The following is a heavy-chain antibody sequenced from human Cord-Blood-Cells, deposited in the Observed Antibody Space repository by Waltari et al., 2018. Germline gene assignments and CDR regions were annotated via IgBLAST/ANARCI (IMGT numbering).Heavy chain of an antibody. V-gene: IGHV1-69*01. CDR3: ARGRLHLGELSLYYYYGMDV. D-gene: IGHD3-16*02. CDR2: IIPIFGTA. Sequence: QVQLVQSGAEVKKPGSSVKVSCKASGGTFSSYAISWVRQAPGQGLEWMGGIIPIFGTANYAQKFQGRVTITADESTSTAYMELSSLRSEDTAVYYCARGRLHLGELSLYYYYGMDVWGQGTTVTVSS. CDR1: GGTFSSYA. J-gene: IGHJ6*02.